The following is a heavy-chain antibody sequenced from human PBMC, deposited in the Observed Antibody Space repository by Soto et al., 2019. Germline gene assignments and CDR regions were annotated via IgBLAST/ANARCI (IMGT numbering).Heavy chain of an antibody. J-gene: IGHJ4*02. CDR3: TRDLFFISPSTLTPDAY. CDR1: GYTFTSFG. CDR2: ISPVSDKA. D-gene: IGHD2-21*01. Sequence: VQLVQSGAEVKKPGASVRVSCKASGYTFTSFGLSWVRQAPGQGPEWMGWISPVSDKATYAHKFQGRITMTTDTSTTTAYMDLRSLRSDDTAVYYCTRDLFFISPSTLTPDAYWGQGTLLSV. V-gene: IGHV1-18*01.